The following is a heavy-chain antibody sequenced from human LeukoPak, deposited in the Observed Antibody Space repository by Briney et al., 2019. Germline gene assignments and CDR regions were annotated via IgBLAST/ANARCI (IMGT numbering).Heavy chain of an antibody. CDR2: MFYRGTT. V-gene: IGHV4-39*07. D-gene: IGHD6-13*01. CDR3: ARDILATSIAAPYY. Sequence: SETLSLTCTVSGGSLSTHFYYWGWIRQTPGTGREWLGNMFYRGTTYYNPSLNSRVSMSIDTSKNQFSLRLSSVNAADTAVYYCARDILATSIAAPYYWGQGTLVTVSS. J-gene: IGHJ4*02. CDR1: GGSLSTHFYY.